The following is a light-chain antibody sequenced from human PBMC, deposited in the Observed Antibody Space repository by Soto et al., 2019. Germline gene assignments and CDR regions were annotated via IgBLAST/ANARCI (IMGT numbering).Light chain of an antibody. Sequence: ELVLTQSPGTLSLSPGERATLSCRASQSIASSYLAWYQQRPGQAPRLLVSGTSTRATGIPARFGGSGSGTDFSLTISRLEPEDVAVYYCQHYGTSPFTFGPGTKVHIK. CDR2: GTS. CDR3: QHYGTSPFT. V-gene: IGKV3-20*01. J-gene: IGKJ3*01. CDR1: QSIASSY.